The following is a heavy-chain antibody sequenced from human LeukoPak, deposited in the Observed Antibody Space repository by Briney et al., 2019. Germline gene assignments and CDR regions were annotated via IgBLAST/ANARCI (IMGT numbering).Heavy chain of an antibody. V-gene: IGHV3-30-3*01. Sequence: GGSLRLSCAASGFTFSSYAMHWVRQAPGKGLEWVAVISYDGSNKYYADSVKGRFTISRDNSKNTLYLQMNSLRAEDTAVYYCASWLGALDYDSSGYYYAYWGQGTLVTVSS. J-gene: IGHJ4*01. D-gene: IGHD3-22*01. CDR3: ASWLGALDYDSSGYYYAY. CDR2: ISYDGSNK. CDR1: GFTFSSYA.